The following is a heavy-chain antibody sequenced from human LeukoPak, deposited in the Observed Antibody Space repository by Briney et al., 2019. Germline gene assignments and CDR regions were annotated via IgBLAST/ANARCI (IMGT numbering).Heavy chain of an antibody. CDR3: ATAPILRGEGGEHYKYGMDV. D-gene: IGHD2-2*02. CDR1: VGSISSGNW. J-gene: IGHJ6*02. CDR2: IYHNGTP. V-gene: IGHV4/OR15-8*01. Sequence: SETLSLTCGVSVGSISSGNWWSWVRQSPGKGLEWIGEIYHNGTPNYNPSLKSRVTISADTSKNHFSLKLTSVTAADTAVYYCATAPILRGEGGEHYKYGMDVWGQGTTVIVSS.